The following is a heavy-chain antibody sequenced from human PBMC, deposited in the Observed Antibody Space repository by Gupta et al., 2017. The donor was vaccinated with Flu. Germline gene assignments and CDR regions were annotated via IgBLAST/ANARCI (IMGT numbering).Heavy chain of an antibody. D-gene: IGHD6-19*01. CDR2: ITGRGGAT. CDR1: GFTFSSHA. Sequence: EVQLLESGGGLVQPGGSLRLYCVASGFTFSSHAMHWVRQTPGKGLDWVSSITGRGGATYYADSVRGRFSISRDNSKNTLYLQMNSLRPDDTAVYYCARDPAVAGTGRHNWFDPWGQGTPVSVSS. CDR3: ARDPAVAGTGRHNWFDP. J-gene: IGHJ5*02. V-gene: IGHV3-23*01.